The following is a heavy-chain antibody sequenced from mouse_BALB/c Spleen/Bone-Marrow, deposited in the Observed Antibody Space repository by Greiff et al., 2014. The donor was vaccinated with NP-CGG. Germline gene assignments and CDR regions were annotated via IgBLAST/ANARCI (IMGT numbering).Heavy chain of an antibody. V-gene: IGHV5-4*02. CDR2: ISDGGSYT. Sequence: EVKLVESGGGLVKPGGSLKLSCAASGFTFSDYYMYWVRQTPEKRLEWVATISDGGSYTYYPDSVKGRFTISRDNAKNNLYLQMSSLKSEDTAMYYCARDRRITTATYATDYWGQGTSVTVSS. D-gene: IGHD1-2*01. CDR3: ARDRRITTATYATDY. CDR1: GFTFSDYY. J-gene: IGHJ4*01.